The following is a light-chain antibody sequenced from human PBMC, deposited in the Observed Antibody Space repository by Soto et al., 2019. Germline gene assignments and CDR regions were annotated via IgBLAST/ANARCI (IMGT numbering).Light chain of an antibody. CDR3: QQYSRYSWT. Sequence: DIQMTQSPSTLSTSVGDRVTISCRASQSISSWLAWYQQKPGEAPNLLIYRASSLQSEVPSRFSGGGSGTEFTLTFSSLQPDDFATYYCQQYSRYSWTFGQGTKVEFK. CDR1: QSISSW. CDR2: RAS. J-gene: IGKJ1*01. V-gene: IGKV1-5*03.